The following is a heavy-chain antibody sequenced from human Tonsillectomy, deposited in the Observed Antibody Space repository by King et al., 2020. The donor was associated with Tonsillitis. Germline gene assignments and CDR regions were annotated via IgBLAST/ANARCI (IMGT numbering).Heavy chain of an antibody. Sequence: VQLLESGGGLVQPGGSLRLSCAASGFTFSNYVMTWVRQAPGKGLEWVSAISGSGGSTYYADSVKGRFTISRDNSKNTLYLQMNSLRAEDTAVYYCAKPSYDSSGYYWDWYFDLWGRGTLVTVSS. D-gene: IGHD3-22*01. CDR2: ISGSGGST. CDR3: AKPSYDSSGYYWDWYFDL. J-gene: IGHJ2*01. CDR1: GFTFSNYV. V-gene: IGHV3-23*01.